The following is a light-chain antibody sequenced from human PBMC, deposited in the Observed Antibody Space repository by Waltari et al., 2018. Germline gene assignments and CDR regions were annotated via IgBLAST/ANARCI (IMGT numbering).Light chain of an antibody. V-gene: IGKV1-39*01. CDR2: AAS. CDR3: QQSYSTPL. J-gene: IGKJ3*01. Sequence: IQMTQSPSFRSASVGDRVTITCRASQSISSYLNWYQQKPGKAPKLLIYAASSLQSGVPSRFSGSGSGTDFTLTISSLQPEDFATYYCQQSYSTPLFGPGTKVDIK. CDR1: QSISSY.